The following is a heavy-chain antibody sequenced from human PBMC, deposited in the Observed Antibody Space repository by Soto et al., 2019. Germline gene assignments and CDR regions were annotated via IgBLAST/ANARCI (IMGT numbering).Heavy chain of an antibody. CDR2: IIPIFGTA. V-gene: IGHV1-69*06. CDR1: GGTFSSHA. Sequence: SVKVSCKASGGTFSSHAISWVRQAPGQGLEWMGGIIPIFGTANYAQKFQGRVTITADKSTSTAYMELSSLRSEDTAVYYCAYPAVVITPSFGYWGQGTLLTVSS. CDR3: AYPAVVITPSFGY. D-gene: IGHD3-22*01. J-gene: IGHJ4*02.